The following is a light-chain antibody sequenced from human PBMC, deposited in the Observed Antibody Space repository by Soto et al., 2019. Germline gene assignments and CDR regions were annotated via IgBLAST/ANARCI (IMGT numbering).Light chain of an antibody. CDR1: QSVRTY. CDR2: AAS. J-gene: IGKJ1*01. Sequence: DTQMTQSPSSLSASVGDRVTITCRARQSVRTYLNWYQHKPGQAPNLLIYAASTLQSGVPSRFSGSGSGTDFTLTITGLQVEDFATYYCQHTYATPRAFGQGTKVEIK. CDR3: QHTYATPRA. V-gene: IGKV1-39*01.